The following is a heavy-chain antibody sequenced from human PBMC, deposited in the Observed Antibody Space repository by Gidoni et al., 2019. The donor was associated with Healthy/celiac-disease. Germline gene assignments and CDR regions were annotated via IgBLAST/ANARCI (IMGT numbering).Heavy chain of an antibody. CDR2: IYYSGST. CDR3: AILFSKYSYGSN. D-gene: IGHD5-18*01. Sequence: QLQLQESGSGLVKPSATLSLTCTVSGGSLSSSSYYWGWIRQPPGKGLEWIGSIYYSGSTYYNPSLKSRVTISVDTSKNQFSLKLSSVTAADTAVYYCAILFSKYSYGSNWGQGTLVTVSS. V-gene: IGHV4-39*01. CDR1: GGSLSSSSYY. J-gene: IGHJ4*02.